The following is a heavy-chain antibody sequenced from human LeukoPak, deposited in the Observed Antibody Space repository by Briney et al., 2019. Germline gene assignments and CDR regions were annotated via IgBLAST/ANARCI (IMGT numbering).Heavy chain of an antibody. CDR3: SKVKRNSGPGDY. V-gene: IGHV3-23*01. D-gene: IGHD1-26*01. Sequence: GGSLRLSRAASGFTLSNYDVNWVRQAPGKGLEWVSGMSGRTTYYRESATGRFTISRHTSKNTLYVHMNSRRDGDTVVYYWSKVKRNSGPGDYWGQGRLATVSS. CDR2: MSGRTT. J-gene: IGHJ4*02. CDR1: GFTLSNYD.